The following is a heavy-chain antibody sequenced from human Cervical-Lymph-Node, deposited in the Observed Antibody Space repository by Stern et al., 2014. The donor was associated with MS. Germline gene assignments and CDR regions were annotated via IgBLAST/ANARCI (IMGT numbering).Heavy chain of an antibody. D-gene: IGHD1-1*01. V-gene: IGHV4-34*01. J-gene: IGHJ3*01. Sequence: QLQQWGAGLLRPSETLSLTCAVHGASFSDNYWSWIRQTPGKGLEWIWEITSRGASHYNPSLMSRSTLAVAPSRNQFSLKLSSLTAADTAMYYCARERKVERSARLLVSFDVWGQGTLVTVSS. CDR3: ARERKVERSARLLVSFDV. CDR1: GASFSDNY. CDR2: ITSRGAS.